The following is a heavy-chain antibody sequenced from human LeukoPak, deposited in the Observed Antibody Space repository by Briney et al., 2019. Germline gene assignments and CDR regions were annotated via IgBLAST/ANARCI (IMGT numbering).Heavy chain of an antibody. D-gene: IGHD2-2*01. CDR3: AHGAMYQLDY. V-gene: IGHV3-30*02. J-gene: IGHJ4*02. CDR1: GFTFSSYG. Sequence: GGSLRLSCAASGFTFSSYGMHWVRQAPGTGLEWVAFIRYDGSYKYYADSVKGRFTISRDNSKNTLYLQMNSLRAEDTAVYYCAHGAMYQLDYWGQGTLVTVSS. CDR2: IRYDGSYK.